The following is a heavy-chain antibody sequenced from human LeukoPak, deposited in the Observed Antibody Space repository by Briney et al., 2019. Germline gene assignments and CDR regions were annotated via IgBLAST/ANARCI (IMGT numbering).Heavy chain of an antibody. Sequence: SETLSLTCTVSGGSISSSYWSWIRQPPGKGLELIVYTFHYGDTNYNPSLESRVTISVDTSKNDFSLRMTSVTAADTAIYYCARGAGGPDYWGPGTLVTVSS. V-gene: IGHV4-59*01. J-gene: IGHJ4*02. CDR1: GGSISSSY. CDR2: TFHYGDT. CDR3: ARGAGGPDY. D-gene: IGHD3-16*01.